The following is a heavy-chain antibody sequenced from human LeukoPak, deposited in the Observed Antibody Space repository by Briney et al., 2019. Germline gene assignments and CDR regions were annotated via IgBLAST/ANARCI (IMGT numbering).Heavy chain of an antibody. CDR2: ISSSSSTI. D-gene: IGHD3-10*01. CDR3: AKDIGSYYDY. J-gene: IGHJ4*02. V-gene: IGHV3-48*01. CDR1: GFTFSSYS. Sequence: RGSLRLSCAASGFTFSSYSMNWVRQAPGKGLEWVSYISSSSSTIYYADSVKGRFTISRDNSKNTLYLEMNSLRAEDTAVYYCAKDIGSYYDYWGQGILVTVSS.